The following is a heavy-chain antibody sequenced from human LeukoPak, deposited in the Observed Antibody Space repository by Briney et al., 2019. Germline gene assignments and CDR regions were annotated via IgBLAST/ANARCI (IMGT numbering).Heavy chain of an antibody. CDR3: ARSLGMGTIFGSYYFEY. CDR1: GFTFSSYA. Sequence: PGGSLRLSCAASGFTFSSYAMHWVRQAPGKGLEYVSAISSNGGSTYYANSVKGRFTISRDNSKNTLYLQMGSLRAEDMAVYYCARSLGMGTIFGSYYFEYWGQATLVTVSS. CDR2: ISSNGGST. J-gene: IGHJ4*02. V-gene: IGHV3-64*01. D-gene: IGHD5-24*01.